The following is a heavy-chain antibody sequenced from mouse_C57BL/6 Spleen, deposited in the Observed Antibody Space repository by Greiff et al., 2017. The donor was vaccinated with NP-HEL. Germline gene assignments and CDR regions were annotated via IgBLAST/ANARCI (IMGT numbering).Heavy chain of an antibody. CDR1: GYTFTSYW. CDR3: AIGGQGAFAY. J-gene: IGHJ3*01. V-gene: IGHV1-50*01. CDR2: IDPSDSYT. Sequence: VKLQESGAELVKPGASVKLSCKASGYTFTSYWMQWVKQRPGQGLEWIGEIDPSDSYTNYNQKFKGKATLTVDTSSSPAYMQLSSLTSEDSAVEYCAIGGQGAFAYWGQGTRVTVSA.